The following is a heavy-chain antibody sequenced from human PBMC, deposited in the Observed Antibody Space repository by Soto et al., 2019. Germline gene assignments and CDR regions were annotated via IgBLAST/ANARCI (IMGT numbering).Heavy chain of an antibody. CDR3: ARLPGAGSGGSLDP. V-gene: IGHV4-59*01. Sequence: SETLSLTCTVSGRPIRRYYWSWIRQPPGKGLEWIGYIYYSGSTNYNPSLKSRVTISVDTSKNKFSLKLRSVTAADTAVYYCARLPGAGSGGSLDPWGQGTLVTVSS. J-gene: IGHJ5*01. CDR1: GRPIRRYY. D-gene: IGHD2-15*01. CDR2: IYYSGST.